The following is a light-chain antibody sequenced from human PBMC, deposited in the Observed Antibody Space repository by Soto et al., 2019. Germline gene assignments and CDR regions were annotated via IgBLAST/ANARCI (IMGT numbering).Light chain of an antibody. J-gene: IGLJ1*01. CDR2: EVS. Sequence: QSALTQPASASGSPGQSGTIFCTGTSSDVGGYNYVSWYQQHPGKAPKLMIYEVSKRPSGVPDRFSGSKSGNTASLTVSGLQAEDEADYYCSSYAGSNNFVFGTGTKVTVL. V-gene: IGLV2-8*01. CDR1: SSDVGGYNY. CDR3: SSYAGSNNFV.